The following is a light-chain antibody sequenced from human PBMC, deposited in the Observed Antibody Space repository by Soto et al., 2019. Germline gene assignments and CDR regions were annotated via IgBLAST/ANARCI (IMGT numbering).Light chain of an antibody. CDR1: QTISSW. CDR2: GAY. J-gene: IGKJ5*01. CDR3: QQYNIWPPIT. Sequence: DIQMTQSPSTLSGSVGDRVTITCRASQTISSWLAWYQQKPGKAPKLLIYGAYTRAAGVPARFSGSGSGTEFTLTITSLQSEDIALYYCQQYNIWPPITFGQGTRLEI. V-gene: IGKV1-5*01.